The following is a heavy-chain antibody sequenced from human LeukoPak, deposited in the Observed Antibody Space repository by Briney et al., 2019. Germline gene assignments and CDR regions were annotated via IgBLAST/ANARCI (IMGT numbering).Heavy chain of an antibody. Sequence: ASVKVSCKASGYTFTGYYMHWVRQAPGQGLEWMGWINPNSGGTNYAQKFQGRVTMTRDTSISIAYMEMSGLRSDDTAVYYCARGDSTSGYYLDYWGQGTLVTVAS. J-gene: IGHJ4*02. CDR2: INPNSGGT. CDR3: ARGDSTSGYYLDY. D-gene: IGHD6-13*01. CDR1: GYTFTGYY. V-gene: IGHV1-2*02.